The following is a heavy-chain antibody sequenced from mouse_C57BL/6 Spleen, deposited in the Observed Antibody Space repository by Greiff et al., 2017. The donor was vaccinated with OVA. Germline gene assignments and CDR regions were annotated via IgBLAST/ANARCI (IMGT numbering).Heavy chain of an antibody. V-gene: IGHV5-17*01. CDR3: ARWGPAWFAY. J-gene: IGHJ3*01. CDR1: GFTFSDYG. Sequence: EVKLQESGGGLVKPGGSLKLSCAASGFTFSDYGMHWVRQAPEKGLEWVAYISSGSSTIYYADTVKGRFTISRDNAKNTLFLQMTSLRSEDTAMYYCARWGPAWFAYWGQGTLVTVSA. CDR2: ISSGSSTI.